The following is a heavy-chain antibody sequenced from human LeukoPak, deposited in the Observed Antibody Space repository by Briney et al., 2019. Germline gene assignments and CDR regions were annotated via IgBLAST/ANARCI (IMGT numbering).Heavy chain of an antibody. Sequence: GESLQISCKGGGYSFTNYWIVWVRQMPGKGLEWMGVIYYDDSETQYSPSFQGQVTISADNSITTAYLQWSSLKASDTAIYYCARPGHSGTGPFDYWGQGTLVTVSS. CDR1: GYSFTNYW. D-gene: IGHD3-10*01. CDR3: ARPGHSGTGPFDY. J-gene: IGHJ4*02. CDR2: IYYDDSET. V-gene: IGHV5-51*01.